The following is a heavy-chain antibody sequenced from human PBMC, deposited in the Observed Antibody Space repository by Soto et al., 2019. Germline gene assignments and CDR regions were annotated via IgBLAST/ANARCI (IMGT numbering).Heavy chain of an antibody. J-gene: IGHJ4*02. CDR3: ARDYPGGSYYGY. V-gene: IGHV3-30-3*01. D-gene: IGHD1-26*01. Sequence: PGGSLRLSCGASGLSVSDNYMGWVRQAPGRGLEWVSVISYDGSNKYYADSVKGRFTISRDNAKNSLYLQMNSLRAEDTAVYYCARDYPGGSYYGYWGQGTLVTVSS. CDR2: ISYDGSNK. CDR1: GLSVSDNY.